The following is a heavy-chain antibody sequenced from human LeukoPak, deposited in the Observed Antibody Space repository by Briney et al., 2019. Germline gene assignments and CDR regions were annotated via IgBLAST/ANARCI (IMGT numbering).Heavy chain of an antibody. CDR3: ARHRLKWLVPYGMDV. CDR1: GGSISSYY. Sequence: SETLYLTCTVSGGSISSYYWSWLRQPPGKGLEWIGYIYYSGSTNYNPSLKSRVTISVDTSKNQFSLKLSSVTAADTAVYYCARHRLKWLVPYGMDVWGQGTTVTVSS. V-gene: IGHV4-59*08. CDR2: IYYSGST. J-gene: IGHJ6*02. D-gene: IGHD6-19*01.